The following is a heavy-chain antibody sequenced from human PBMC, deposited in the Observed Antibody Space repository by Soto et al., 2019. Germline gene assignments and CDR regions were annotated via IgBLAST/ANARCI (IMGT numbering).Heavy chain of an antibody. J-gene: IGHJ4*01. CDR1: GFTFNSYT. CDR3: PKASCSGNSFSAPDY. CDR2: ISGSGGSP. V-gene: IGHV3-23*01. D-gene: IGHD2-15*01. Sequence: GGSLRLSCAASGFTFNSYTMAWVRQAPGKGLEWVSSISGSGGSPSYADSVQGRFTISRDNSRNTLSLQMNSLRAEDTATYYCPKASCSGNSFSAPDYWGHGSLVTVSS.